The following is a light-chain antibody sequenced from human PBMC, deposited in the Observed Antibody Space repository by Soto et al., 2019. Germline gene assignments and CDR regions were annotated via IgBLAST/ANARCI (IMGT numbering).Light chain of an antibody. V-gene: IGKV1-39*01. J-gene: IGKJ4*01. CDR3: IQAERVPLT. Sequence: DVVMTQSPPSLSATVGDRVTISCRASQSIITSLSWYQHTPGKAPKGLIRVASSLKSGVPARFSGSGSGTHFTLTISSLQAEDFATYYCIQAERVPLTFGGGTRLEI. CDR1: QSIITS. CDR2: VAS.